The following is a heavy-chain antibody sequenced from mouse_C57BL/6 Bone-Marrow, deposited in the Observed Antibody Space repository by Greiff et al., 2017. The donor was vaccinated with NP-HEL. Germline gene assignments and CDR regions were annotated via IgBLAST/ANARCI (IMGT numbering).Heavy chain of an antibody. V-gene: IGHV7-3*01. CDR2: IRNKANGYTT. CDR1: GFTFTDYY. D-gene: IGHD2-1*01. Sequence: EVKLQESGGGLVQPGGSLSLSCAASGFTFTDYYMSWVRQPPGKALEWLGFIRNKANGYTTEYSASVKGRFTISRDNSQSILYLQMNALRAEDSATYYCARGIYYGNYDAMDYWGQGTSVTVSS. CDR3: ARGIYYGNYDAMDY. J-gene: IGHJ4*01.